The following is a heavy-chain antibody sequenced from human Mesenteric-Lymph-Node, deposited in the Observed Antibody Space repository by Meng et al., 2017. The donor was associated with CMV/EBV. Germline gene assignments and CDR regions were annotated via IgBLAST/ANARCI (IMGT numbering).Heavy chain of an antibody. D-gene: IGHD4-17*01. CDR2: ISGSSNTI. J-gene: IGHJ4*02. V-gene: IGHV3-11*01. Sequence: GESLKISCATSRFVMRDYYLAWIRQAPGKGLEWISYISGSSNTIYYADSVKGRFTTSRDNAMRSLNLQMNSLRAEDTAVYYCVRAEYGDYAGYWGQGTLVTVSS. CDR3: VRAEYGDYAGY. CDR1: RFVMRDYY.